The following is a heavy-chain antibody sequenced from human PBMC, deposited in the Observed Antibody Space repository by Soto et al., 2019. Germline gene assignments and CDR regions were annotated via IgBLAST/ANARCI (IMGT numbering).Heavy chain of an antibody. CDR1: GGTFSSYA. V-gene: IGHV1-69*13. CDR3: ARGIPTYSRGLHYNWFDP. D-gene: IGHD6-19*01. CDR2: IIPIFGTA. J-gene: IGHJ5*02. Sequence: ASVKVSCKASGGTFSSYAISWVRQAPGQGREWMGGIIPIFGTANYAQKFQGRVTITADESTSTAYMELSSLRSEDTAVYYCARGIPTYSRGLHYNWFDPWGQGTLVTVSS.